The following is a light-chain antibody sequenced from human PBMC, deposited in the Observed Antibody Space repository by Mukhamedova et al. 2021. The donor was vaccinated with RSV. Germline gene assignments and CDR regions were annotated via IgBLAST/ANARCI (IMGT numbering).Light chain of an antibody. Sequence: GERATLSCRASQSVSSNLAWYQQKPGQAPRLLIYGASTRATGIPARFSGSGSGTEFTLTISSMQSEDFSVYYCQQYNNWPPYSFC. J-gene: IGKJ2*03. CDR1: QSVSSN. V-gene: IGKV3-15*01. CDR2: GAS. CDR3: QQYNNWPPYS.